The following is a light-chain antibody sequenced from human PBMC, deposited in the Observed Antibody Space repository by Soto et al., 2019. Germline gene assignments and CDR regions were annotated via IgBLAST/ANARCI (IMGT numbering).Light chain of an antibody. J-gene: IGKJ2*01. CDR1: QSISSW. Sequence: DIQMTQSPSTLSESVGDRVTITCRASQSISSWLAWYQQKPGKAPKLLIYDASSLESGVPSRFSGSGSGTEFTLTISSLQPDDFATYYCQQYNSYDTFGQGTKLEIK. CDR3: QQYNSYDT. V-gene: IGKV1-5*01. CDR2: DAS.